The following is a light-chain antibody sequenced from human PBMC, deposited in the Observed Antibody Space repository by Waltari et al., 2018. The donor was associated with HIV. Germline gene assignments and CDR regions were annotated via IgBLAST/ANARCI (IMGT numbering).Light chain of an antibody. J-gene: IGLJ2*01. V-gene: IGLV3-1*01. CDR3: QAWDSSTAGDVV. Sequence: SYELTQPPSVSVSPGQTASITCSGDKLGDKYACWYQQKPGQSPLLVIYQDSKRPSGIPERFSGSNSGNTATLTISGTQAMDEADYYCQAWDSSTAGDVVFGGGTKLTVL. CDR1: KLGDKY. CDR2: QDS.